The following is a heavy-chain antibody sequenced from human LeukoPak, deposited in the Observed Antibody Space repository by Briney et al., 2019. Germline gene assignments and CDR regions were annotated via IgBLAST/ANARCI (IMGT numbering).Heavy chain of an antibody. Sequence: SETLSLTCAVYGGSLSGYYWGWIRQPPGKGLQWIGEVNHSGSTSYNPSLKSRVTISVDTSKNQFSLKLSSVTAADTAVYYCATSGGPINWFDPWGQGTLVTVSS. CDR1: GGSLSGYY. J-gene: IGHJ5*02. D-gene: IGHD3-10*01. CDR2: VNHSGST. V-gene: IGHV4-34*01. CDR3: ATSGGPINWFDP.